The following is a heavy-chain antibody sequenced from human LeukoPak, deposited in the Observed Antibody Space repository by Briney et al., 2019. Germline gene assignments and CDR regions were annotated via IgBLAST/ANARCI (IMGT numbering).Heavy chain of an antibody. J-gene: IGHJ4*02. D-gene: IGHD3-22*01. CDR2: ISGSGGST. CDR1: GFTFSSYA. CDR3: AKFDDSSGYYRY. Sequence: GGSLRLSCAASGFTFSSYAMSRVRQAPGKGLEWVSAISGSGGSTYYADSVKGRFTISRDNSKNTLYLQMNSLRAEDTAVYYRAKFDDSSGYYRYWGQGTLVTVSS. V-gene: IGHV3-23*01.